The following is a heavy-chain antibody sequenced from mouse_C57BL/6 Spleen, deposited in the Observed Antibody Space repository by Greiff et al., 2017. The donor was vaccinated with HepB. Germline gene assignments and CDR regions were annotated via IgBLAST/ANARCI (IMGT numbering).Heavy chain of an antibody. CDR3: ARNYYGSSYSFDY. V-gene: IGHV1-80*01. CDR2: IYPGDGDT. J-gene: IGHJ2*01. D-gene: IGHD1-1*01. Sequence: VKLMESGAELVKPGASVKISCKASGYAFSSYWMNWVKQRPGKGLEWIGQIYPGDGDTNYNGKFKGKATLTADKSSSTAYMQLSSLTSEDSAVYFCARNYYGSSYSFDYWGQGTTLTVSS. CDR1: GYAFSSYW.